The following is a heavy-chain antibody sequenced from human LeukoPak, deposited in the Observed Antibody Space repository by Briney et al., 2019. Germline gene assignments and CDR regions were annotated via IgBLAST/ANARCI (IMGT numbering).Heavy chain of an antibody. J-gene: IGHJ5*02. V-gene: IGHV3-7*01. D-gene: IGHD3-10*01. CDR1: GFTFSSYW. CDR3: AKDLFTYGSGSSPANWFDP. Sequence: SGGSLRLSCAASGFTFSSYWMSWVRQAPGKGLEWVANIKQDGSEKYYVDSVKGRFTISRDNSKNTLYLQMNSLRAEDTAVYYCAKDLFTYGSGSSPANWFDPWGQGTLVTVSS. CDR2: IKQDGSEK.